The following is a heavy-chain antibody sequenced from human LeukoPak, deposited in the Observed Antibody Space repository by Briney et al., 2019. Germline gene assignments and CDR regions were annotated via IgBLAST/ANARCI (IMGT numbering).Heavy chain of an antibody. CDR1: GGSISSSGYY. CDR3: ARHEYSGSYYGLSWFDP. Sequence: PSETLSLTCTVSGGSISSSGYYWGWLRQPPGTGLEWLASIYYSGSTYYNPSLKSRVTLSVDTPKNQLSLKLSSLTAADTAVYYCARHEYSGSYYGLSWFDPWGQGTLVTVSS. V-gene: IGHV4-39*01. CDR2: IYYSGST. J-gene: IGHJ5*02. D-gene: IGHD1-26*01.